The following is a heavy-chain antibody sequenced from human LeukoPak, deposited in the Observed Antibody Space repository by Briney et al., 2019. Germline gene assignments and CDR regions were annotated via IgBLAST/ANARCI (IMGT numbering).Heavy chain of an antibody. V-gene: IGHV3-30*18. CDR3: AKSGADCSGGSCYSYGYGMDV. CDR2: ISYDGSNK. J-gene: IGHJ6*02. Sequence: PGGSLRLSCAASGFTFSSYGMHWVRQAPGKGLEWVAVISYDGSNKYYADSVKGRFTISRDNSKNTRYLQMNSLRAEDTAVYYCAKSGADCSGGSCYSYGYGMDVWGQGTTVTVSS. D-gene: IGHD2-15*01. CDR1: GFTFSSYG.